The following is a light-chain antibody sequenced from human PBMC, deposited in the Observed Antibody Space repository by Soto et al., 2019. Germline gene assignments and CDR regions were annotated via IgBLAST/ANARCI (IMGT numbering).Light chain of an antibody. CDR3: CSYAGSSTYV. J-gene: IGLJ1*01. CDR2: EDS. CDR1: SSDVGDYNL. Sequence: QSVLTQPASVSGSPGQSITISCTGTSSDVGDYNLVSWYQQHPGKAPKLIIYEDSKRPSGVSNRFSGSKSGNTASLTISGLRPEDEADYYCCSYAGSSTYVFGTGTKLTVL. V-gene: IGLV2-23*01.